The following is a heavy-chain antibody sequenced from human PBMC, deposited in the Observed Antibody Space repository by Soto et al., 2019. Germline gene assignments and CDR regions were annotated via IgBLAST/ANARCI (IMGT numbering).Heavy chain of an antibody. J-gene: IGHJ3*02. CDR1: GGSISSYY. Sequence: SETLSLTCTVSGGSISSYYWSWIRQPPGKGLEWIGYIYYSGSTNYNPSLKSRVTISVDTSKNQFSLKLSSVTAADTAVYYCARAENYYDSSGYYWGLAFDIWGQGTMVT. D-gene: IGHD3-22*01. CDR2: IYYSGST. CDR3: ARAENYYDSSGYYWGLAFDI. V-gene: IGHV4-59*01.